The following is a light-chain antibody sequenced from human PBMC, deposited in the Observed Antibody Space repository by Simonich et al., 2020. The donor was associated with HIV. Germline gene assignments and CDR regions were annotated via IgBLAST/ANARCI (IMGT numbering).Light chain of an antibody. J-gene: IGKJ2*01. Sequence: EIVMTQFPATLSVSPGERANLSCRASQSISNHLAWYQQKPGQAPRRLIYGASTRATGIPARFSGSGSGTEFTLTISSMQSEDFAVYYCQHYNNWPPYTFGQGTKLEIK. CDR1: QSISNH. CDR2: GAS. CDR3: QHYNNWPPYT. V-gene: IGKV3-15*01.